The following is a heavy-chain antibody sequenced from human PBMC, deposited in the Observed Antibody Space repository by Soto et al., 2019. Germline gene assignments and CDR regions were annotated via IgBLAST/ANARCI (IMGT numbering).Heavy chain of an antibody. CDR3: AREDTSYDFWSGSYYYGMDV. D-gene: IGHD3-3*01. V-gene: IGHV4-39*02. Sequence: KPSETLSLTCTVSCGSISSSSYYWGWIRQPPGKGLEWIGSIYYSGSTYYNPSLKSRVTISVDTSKNQFSLKLSSVTAADTAVYYCAREDTSYDFWSGSYYYGMDVWGQGTTVTVSS. J-gene: IGHJ6*02. CDR1: CGSISSSSYY. CDR2: IYYSGST.